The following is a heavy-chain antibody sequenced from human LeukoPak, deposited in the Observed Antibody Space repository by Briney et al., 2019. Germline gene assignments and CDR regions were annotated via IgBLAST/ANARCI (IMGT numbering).Heavy chain of an antibody. V-gene: IGHV4-38-2*02. J-gene: IGHJ4*02. CDR3: ARIHLYCSSTSCPLDY. Sequence: SETLSLTCTVSGYSISSGYYWGWIRQPPGKGLEWIGSIYHSGSTYYNPSLKSRVTISVDTPKNQLSLKLSSVTAADTAVYYCARIHLYCSSTSCPLDYWGQGTLVTVSS. D-gene: IGHD2-2*01. CDR1: GYSISSGYY. CDR2: IYHSGST.